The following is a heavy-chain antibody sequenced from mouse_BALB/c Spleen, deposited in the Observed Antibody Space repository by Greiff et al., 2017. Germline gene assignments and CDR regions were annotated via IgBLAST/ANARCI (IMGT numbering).Heavy chain of an antibody. CDR2: IDPANGNT. V-gene: IGHV14-3*02. Sequence: VQLQQSGAELVKPGASVKLSCTASGFNIKDTYMHWVKQRPEQGLEWIGRIDPANGNTKYDPNFQGKVTITADTSANTTHLQHSSLTSEDTAVYYCGREVSYDGGEYFDYWGQGTTLTVSS. CDR3: GREVSYDGGEYFDY. J-gene: IGHJ2*01. D-gene: IGHD2-12*01. CDR1: GFNIKDTY.